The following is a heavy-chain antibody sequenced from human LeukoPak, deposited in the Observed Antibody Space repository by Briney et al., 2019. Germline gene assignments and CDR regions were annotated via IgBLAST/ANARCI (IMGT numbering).Heavy chain of an antibody. CDR1: GGSNSTFY. Sequence: PSETLSLTCTVSGGSNSTFYWHWIRQPPGKGLEWIGYIYHSGNTNYNPSLKSRVTISEDTSNNQFSLKLSSVSAADTAVYYCATVSSNSGSKGLFDYWGQGTLVTVSS. CDR2: IYHSGNT. D-gene: IGHD7-27*01. CDR3: ATVSSNSGSKGLFDY. V-gene: IGHV4-59*01. J-gene: IGHJ4*02.